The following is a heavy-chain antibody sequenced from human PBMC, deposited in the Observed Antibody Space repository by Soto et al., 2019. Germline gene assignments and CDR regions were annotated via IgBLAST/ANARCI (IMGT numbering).Heavy chain of an antibody. J-gene: IGHJ4*02. CDR1: GFIFDNHA. CDR2: ISWNSGSI. CDR3: AKDIADFWSGYYDY. V-gene: IGHV3-9*01. Sequence: PGGSLRLSCTASGFIFDNHAMHWVRQAPGKGLEWVSGISWNSGSIGYADSVKGRFTISRDNAKNSLYLQMNSLRAEDTALYYCAKDIADFWSGYYDYWGQGTLVTVSS. D-gene: IGHD3-3*01.